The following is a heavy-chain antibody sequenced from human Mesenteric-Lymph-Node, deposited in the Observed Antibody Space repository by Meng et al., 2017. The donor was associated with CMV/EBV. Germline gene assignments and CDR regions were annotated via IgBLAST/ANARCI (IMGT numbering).Heavy chain of an antibody. CDR2: IYPDGRT. D-gene: IGHD4-17*01. CDR3: AKDFYGDPFYFDC. CDR1: GFIVSGNY. Sequence: GESLKISCAPSGFIVSGNYMSWVRQAPGKGLEWVSVIYPDGRTYYANSVKGRFTISRDKSKNTLYLQMNSLRAEDTAVYYCAKDFYGDPFYFDCWGQGTLVTVSS. J-gene: IGHJ4*02. V-gene: IGHV3-53*01.